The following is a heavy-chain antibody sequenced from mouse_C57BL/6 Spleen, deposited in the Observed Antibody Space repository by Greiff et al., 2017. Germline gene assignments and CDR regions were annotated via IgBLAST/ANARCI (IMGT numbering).Heavy chain of an antibody. CDR3: AREEDYGSSLFDY. D-gene: IGHD1-1*01. Sequence: QVQLPQPGAELVKPGASVKLSCKASGYTFTSYWMHWVKQRPGQGLEWIGMFHPNSGSTNYNEKFKSKATLTVDKSSSTAYMQLSSLTSEDSAVYYCAREEDYGSSLFDYWGQGTTLTVSS. CDR2: FHPNSGST. V-gene: IGHV1-64*01. CDR1: GYTFTSYW. J-gene: IGHJ2*01.